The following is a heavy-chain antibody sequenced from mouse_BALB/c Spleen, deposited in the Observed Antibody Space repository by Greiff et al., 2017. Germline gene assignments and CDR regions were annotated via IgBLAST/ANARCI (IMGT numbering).Heavy chain of an antibody. CDR1: GFTFSSFG. V-gene: IGHV5-17*02. CDR3: ARSGTGDGYYFDY. Sequence: EVKLVESGGGLVQPGGSRKLSCAASGFTFSSFGMHWVRQAPEKGLEWVAYISSGSSTIYYADTVKGRFTISRDNPKNTLFLQMTSLRSEDTAMYYCARSGTGDGYYFDYWGQGTTLTVSS. CDR2: ISSGSSTI. J-gene: IGHJ2*01. D-gene: IGHD3-3*01.